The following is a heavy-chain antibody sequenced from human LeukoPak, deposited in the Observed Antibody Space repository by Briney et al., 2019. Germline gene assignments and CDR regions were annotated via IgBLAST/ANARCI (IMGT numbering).Heavy chain of an antibody. V-gene: IGHV4-34*01. J-gene: IGHJ4*02. CDR2: INHSGST. CDR3: ARAYYYGSGSYDY. D-gene: IGHD3-10*01. Sequence: PSETLSLTCAVYGGSFSGYYWSWIRQPPGKGLEWIGEINHSGSTNYNPPLEGRVTISVDTSKNQFSLKLSSVTAADTAVYYCARAYYYGSGSYDYWGQGTLVTVSS. CDR1: GGSFSGYY.